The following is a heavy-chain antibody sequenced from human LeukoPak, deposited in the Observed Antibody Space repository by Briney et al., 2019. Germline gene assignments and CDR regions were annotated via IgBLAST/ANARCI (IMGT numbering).Heavy chain of an antibody. V-gene: IGHV3-30*02. J-gene: IGHJ4*02. CDR1: GFTFSNYG. CDR2: IRYDGSTK. D-gene: IGHD5-18*01. CDR3: AKDRGYSFDY. Sequence: GGSLRLSCAASGFTFSNYGMHWVRQAPGKGLEWVAFIRYDGSTKYSADSVKGRFTISRDNSKNTLYLQTNSLRAEDTAVYYCAKDRGYSFDYWGQGTLVTVSS.